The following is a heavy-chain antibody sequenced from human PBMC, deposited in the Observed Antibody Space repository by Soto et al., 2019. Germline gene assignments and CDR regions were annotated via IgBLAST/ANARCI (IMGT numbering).Heavy chain of an antibody. CDR2: IYYSGST. CDR1: GGSISSGSYY. D-gene: IGHD3-10*01. Sequence: QVQLQESGPGLVKPSQTLSLTCTVSGGSISSGSYYWSWIRQLPGKGLEWIGYIYYSGSTYYNPSLKSRVTISVDTSKNQFSLKLNSVTAVDTAVYYCATRTDYYYGSGSLGGMDVWGQGTTVTVSS. J-gene: IGHJ6*02. CDR3: ATRTDYYYGSGSLGGMDV. V-gene: IGHV4-31*03.